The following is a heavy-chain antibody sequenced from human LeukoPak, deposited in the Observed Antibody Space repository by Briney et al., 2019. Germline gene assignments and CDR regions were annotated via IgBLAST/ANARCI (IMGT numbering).Heavy chain of an antibody. CDR3: ARGRYSSGWDFDY. CDR1: GYTFTSYD. J-gene: IGHJ4*02. V-gene: IGHV1-8*01. Sequence: GASVNVSCTASGYTFTSYDINWVRQATGQGLEWMGWMNPNSGNTGYAQKFQGRVTMTRNTSISTAYMELSSLRSEDTAVYYCARGRYSSGWDFDYWGQGTLVTVSS. D-gene: IGHD6-19*01. CDR2: MNPNSGNT.